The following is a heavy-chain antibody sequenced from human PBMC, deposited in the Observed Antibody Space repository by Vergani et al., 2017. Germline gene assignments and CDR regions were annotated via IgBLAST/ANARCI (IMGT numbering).Heavy chain of an antibody. J-gene: IGHJ5*02. V-gene: IGHV3-9*02. Sequence: EVQLEESGGGLVLPGRSLRLSCVASGFTSAGYAIHWVRQAPGKGLEWVSGISWNSNSIGYADSVKGRFTIFRDNAKNSLYLQMNSLRAEDTALYYCAKDLGTSSGGGWFDPWGQGTLVTVSS. D-gene: IGHD6-6*01. CDR1: GFTSAGYA. CDR2: ISWNSNSI. CDR3: AKDLGTSSGGGWFDP.